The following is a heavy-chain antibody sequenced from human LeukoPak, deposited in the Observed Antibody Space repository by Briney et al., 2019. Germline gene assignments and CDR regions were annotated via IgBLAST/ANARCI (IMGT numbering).Heavy chain of an antibody. Sequence: ASVKVSCKASGYTFTSYYMHWVRQAPGQGLEWMGIINPSGGSTSYAQKFQGRVTMTRDTSTSTVYMELSSLRSEDTAVYYCARAGENYYDSSGYSYAWGQGTLVTVSS. CDR3: ARAGENYYDSSGYSYA. CDR2: INPSGGST. J-gene: IGHJ5*02. CDR1: GYTFTSYY. V-gene: IGHV1-46*01. D-gene: IGHD3-22*01.